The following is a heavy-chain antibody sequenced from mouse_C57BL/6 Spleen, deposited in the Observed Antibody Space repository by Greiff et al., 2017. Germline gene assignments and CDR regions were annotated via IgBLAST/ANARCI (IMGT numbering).Heavy chain of an antibody. D-gene: IGHD2-4*01. V-gene: IGHV3-6*01. Sequence: EVQLMESGPGLVKPSQSLSLTCSVTGYSITSGYYWNWIRQFPGNKLEWMGYISYDGSNNYNPSLKNRISITRDTSKNQFFLKLNSVTTEDTATYYCARGNDYSWFAYWGQGTLVTVSA. CDR2: ISYDGSN. J-gene: IGHJ3*01. CDR1: GYSITSGYY. CDR3: ARGNDYSWFAY.